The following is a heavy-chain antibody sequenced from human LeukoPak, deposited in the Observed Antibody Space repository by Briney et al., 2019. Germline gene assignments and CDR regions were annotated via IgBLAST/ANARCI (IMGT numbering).Heavy chain of an antibody. CDR1: GGSIRSTSYY. V-gene: IGHV4-39*01. D-gene: IGHD3-3*01. CDR2: IYYSGST. CDR3: GRLFYDFWSGHYYYYMDV. Sequence: SETLSLTCTVSGGSIRSTSYYWGWIRQPPGKGLEWIGSIYYSGSTYYNPSLKSRVTISVNTSKNQFSLKLSSVTAADTAVYYCGRLFYDFWSGHYYYYMDVWGKGTTVTVSS. J-gene: IGHJ6*03.